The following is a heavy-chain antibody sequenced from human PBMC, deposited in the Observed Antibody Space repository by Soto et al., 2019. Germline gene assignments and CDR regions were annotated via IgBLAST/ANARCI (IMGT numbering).Heavy chain of an antibody. CDR1: GGSIGSSSYY. CDR3: GRHDQMGVRGVGLDV. V-gene: IGHV4-39*01. D-gene: IGHD3-10*01. CDR2: IYHSGST. J-gene: IGHJ6*02. Sequence: SETLSLTCSVSGGSIGSSSYYWGWIRQPPGKGLEWMGSIYHSGSTHNNPSLKSRATVSVDLSKNQFSLKLSSVTAADTAVYYCGRHDQMGVRGVGLDVWGQGTTVTVSS.